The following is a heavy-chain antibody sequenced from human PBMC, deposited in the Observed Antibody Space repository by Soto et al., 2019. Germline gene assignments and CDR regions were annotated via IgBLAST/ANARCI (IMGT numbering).Heavy chain of an antibody. J-gene: IGHJ6*02. CDR1: GGSLSGYY. D-gene: IGHD3-10*01. Sequence: PSETLSLTCSVYGGSLSGYYWSWIRQPPGKGLEWIGYIYYSGSTNYNPSLKSRVTISVDTSKNQFSLKLSSVTAADTAVYYCARVSGSYYYGMDVWGQGTTVTVSS. CDR3: ARVSGSYYYGMDV. CDR2: IYYSGST. V-gene: IGHV4-59*12.